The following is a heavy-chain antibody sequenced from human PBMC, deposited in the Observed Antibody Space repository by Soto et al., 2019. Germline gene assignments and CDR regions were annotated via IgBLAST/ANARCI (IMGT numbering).Heavy chain of an antibody. CDR3: ARIYGSGSYYSAAVFDY. D-gene: IGHD3-10*01. CDR2: INHSGST. Sequence: SETLSLTCAVYGGSFSGYYWSWIRQPPGKGLEWIGEINHSGSTNYNPSLKSRVTISVDTSKNQFSRKLSSVTAADTAVYYCARIYGSGSYYSAAVFDYWGQGTLVTVSS. J-gene: IGHJ4*02. V-gene: IGHV4-34*01. CDR1: GGSFSGYY.